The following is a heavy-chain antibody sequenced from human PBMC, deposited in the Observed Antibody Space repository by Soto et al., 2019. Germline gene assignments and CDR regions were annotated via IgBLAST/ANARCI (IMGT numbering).Heavy chain of an antibody. CDR2: MNPKSGQT. Sequence: QVQLVQSGAEVKKPGASVKVSCKASGYSFSSYDINWVRQAPGQGLELMGWMNPKSGQTGYAPRFQGRVTMTGNTSISTAYMDLSNLRSEDTAMYYCARDIGPALDWFGPWGQGTLVTVSS. CDR1: GYSFSSYD. J-gene: IGHJ5*02. CDR3: ARDIGPALDWFGP. V-gene: IGHV1-8*01. D-gene: IGHD2-2*01.